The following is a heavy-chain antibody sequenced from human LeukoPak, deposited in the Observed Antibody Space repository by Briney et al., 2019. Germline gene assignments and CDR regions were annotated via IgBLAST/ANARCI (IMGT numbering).Heavy chain of an antibody. Sequence: PSETLSLTCAVYGGSFSGYYWSWIRQPPGKGLEWIGEINHSGSTNYNPSLKSRVTISVDTSKNQFSLKLSSVTAADTAVYYCGYSYGPDFDYWGQGTLVTVSS. CDR2: INHSGST. CDR3: GYSYGPDFDY. V-gene: IGHV4-34*01. J-gene: IGHJ4*02. CDR1: GGSFSGYY. D-gene: IGHD5-18*01.